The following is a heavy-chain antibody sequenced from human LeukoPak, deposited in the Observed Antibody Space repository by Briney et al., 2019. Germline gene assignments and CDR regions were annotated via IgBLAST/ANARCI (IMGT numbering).Heavy chain of an antibody. CDR1: GFTFSNYW. D-gene: IGHD1-26*01. J-gene: IGHJ4*02. CDR2: IKLDGSEK. CDR3: ARQSSYSGDYSGPYYFDH. V-gene: IGHV3-7*01. Sequence: GGSLRLSCAASGFTFSNYWMAWVRQAPGKGLEWVANIKLDGSEKYYVDSVKGRFTISKDNAENSLYLQMNSLRVEDTAVYYCARQSSYSGDYSGPYYFDHWGQGTRATVSS.